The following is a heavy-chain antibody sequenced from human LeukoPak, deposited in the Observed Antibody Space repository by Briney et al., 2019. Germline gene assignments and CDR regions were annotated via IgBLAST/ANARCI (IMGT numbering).Heavy chain of an antibody. CDR2: IYYSGST. CDR3: ARADYGDYNDAFDI. Sequence: SETLSLTCTVSGGSISSSSYYWGWIRQPPGKGLEWIGSIYYSGSTYYNPSLKSRVTISVDTSKNQFSLKLSSVTAADTAVYYCARADYGDYNDAFDIWGQGTMVTVSS. J-gene: IGHJ3*02. V-gene: IGHV4-39*07. CDR1: GGSISSSSYY. D-gene: IGHD4-17*01.